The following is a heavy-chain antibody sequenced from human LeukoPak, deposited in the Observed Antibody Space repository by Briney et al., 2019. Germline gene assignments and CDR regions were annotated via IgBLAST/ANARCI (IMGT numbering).Heavy chain of an antibody. V-gene: IGHV1-18*01. CDR1: GYTFTSYG. CDR2: ISAYNGNT. CDR3: ARAPISTEMATILDY. Sequence: ASVKVSCKASGYTFTSYGISWVRQAPGQGLEWMGWISAYNGNTNYAQKLQGRVTMTTDTSTSTAYMELRSLRSDDTAVYYCARAPISTEMATILDYWGQGTLVTVSS. D-gene: IGHD5-24*01. J-gene: IGHJ4*02.